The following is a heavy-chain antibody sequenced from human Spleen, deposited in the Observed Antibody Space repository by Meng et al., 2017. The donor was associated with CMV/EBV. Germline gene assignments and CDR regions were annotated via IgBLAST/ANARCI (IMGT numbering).Heavy chain of an antibody. V-gene: IGHV3-48*01. CDR2: ISGPSTTI. CDR1: GFTFSNFW. Sequence: GESLKISCAASGFTFSNFWMTWVRQAPGKGLEWISYISGPSTTIYYADSVKGRFTISRDNARNSLYLQMSRLRADDTAVYYCARDGANIGARRDLDHWGQGTLVTVSS. CDR3: ARDGANIGARRDLDH. D-gene: IGHD6-6*01. J-gene: IGHJ4*02.